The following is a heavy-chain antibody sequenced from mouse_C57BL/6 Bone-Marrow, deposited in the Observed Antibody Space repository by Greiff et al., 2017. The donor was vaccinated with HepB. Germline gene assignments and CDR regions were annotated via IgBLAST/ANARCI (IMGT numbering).Heavy chain of an antibody. J-gene: IGHJ3*01. CDR1: GYTFTSYG. CDR2: IYIGNGYT. Sequence: EVKLMESGAELVRPGSSVKMSCKTSGYTFTSYGINWVKQRPGQGLEWIGYIYIGNGYTEYNEKFKGKATLTSDTSSSTAYMQRSSLTSDASAIYFCAGWEIYYYGSSGAWFAYWGQGTLVTVSA. V-gene: IGHV1-58*01. CDR3: AGWEIYYYGSSGAWFAY. D-gene: IGHD1-1*01.